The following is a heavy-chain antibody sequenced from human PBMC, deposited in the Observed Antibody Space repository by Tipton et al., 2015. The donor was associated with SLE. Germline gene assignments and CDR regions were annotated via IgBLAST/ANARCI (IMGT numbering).Heavy chain of an antibody. Sequence: LRLSCTVSGGSISSNNYYWGWIRQPPGKGLEWIGSIYYSGSSYYNPSLKSRVTISVDTSKNQFSLKLNSVTAADTAVYFCARASETRGTTPMAFDHWGLGLLVTVSS. CDR3: ARASETRGTTPMAFDH. CDR1: GGSISSNNYY. J-gene: IGHJ4*02. CDR2: IYYSGSS. V-gene: IGHV4-39*07. D-gene: IGHD1-1*01.